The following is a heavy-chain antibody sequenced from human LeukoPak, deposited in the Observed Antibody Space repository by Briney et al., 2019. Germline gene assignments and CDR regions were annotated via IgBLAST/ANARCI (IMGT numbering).Heavy chain of an antibody. CDR2: IYKTGST. CDR3: ARDPIRGYSKYGADFNY. J-gene: IGHJ4*02. CDR1: GGSISSTTYY. V-gene: IGHV4-39*02. Sequence: SETLSLTCTVSGGSISSTTYYWAWIRQPPGKGLEWIGSIYKTGSTNYSPSLKSRVFISVDTSNNQFSLNLSSVTAADTAVYFCARDPIRGYSKYGADFNYWGQGTLVTVSS. D-gene: IGHD5-18*01.